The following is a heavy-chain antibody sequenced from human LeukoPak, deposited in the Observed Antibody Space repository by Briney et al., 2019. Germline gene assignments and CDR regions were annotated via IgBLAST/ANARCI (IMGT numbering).Heavy chain of an antibody. CDR3: ASSPHWGWLLNY. CDR2: IYYSGST. V-gene: IGHV4-39*07. J-gene: IGHJ4*02. D-gene: IGHD3-22*01. Sequence: SETLSLTCTVSGGSISSSSYYWGWIRQPPGKGLEWIGSIYYSGSTNYNPSLKSRVTISVDTSKKQFSLKLSSVTAADTAVYYCASSPHWGWLLNYWGQGTLVTVSS. CDR1: GGSISSSSYY.